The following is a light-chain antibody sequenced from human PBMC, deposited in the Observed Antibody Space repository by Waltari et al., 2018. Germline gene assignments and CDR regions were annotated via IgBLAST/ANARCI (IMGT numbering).Light chain of an antibody. CDR2: KDT. V-gene: IGLV3-27*01. Sequence: YDMAQPFSVSVSPGQTATITCPGDVLAEKYVRWFQQRPGQAPTLILYKDTERPSGLPERLSGASSGSTVTLTIRGALLEDEADYHCHAAADNNWFFGGGTKLTVL. CDR1: VLAEKY. CDR3: HAAADNNWF. J-gene: IGLJ2*01.